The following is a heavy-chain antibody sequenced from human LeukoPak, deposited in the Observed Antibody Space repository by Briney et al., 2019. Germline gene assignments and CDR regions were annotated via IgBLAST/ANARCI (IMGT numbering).Heavy chain of an antibody. Sequence: GGSLGLSCAASGFTFSSYSMNWVRQAPGKGLEWVAFIQNDLSNKYYADSVKGRFTISRDNSKNTLYLQMNSLRAEDTAVYYCARGLPDFDYWGQGTLVTVSS. CDR1: GFTFSSYS. D-gene: IGHD5/OR15-5a*01. V-gene: IGHV3-30*02. CDR3: ARGLPDFDY. J-gene: IGHJ4*02. CDR2: IQNDLSNK.